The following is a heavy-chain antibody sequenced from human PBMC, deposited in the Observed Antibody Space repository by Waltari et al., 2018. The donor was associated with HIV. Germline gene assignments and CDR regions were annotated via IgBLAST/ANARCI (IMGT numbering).Heavy chain of an antibody. J-gene: IGHJ3*02. Sequence: EVLLVESGGGLVQPGGSLRLSCAAFGFKFAAPPFHGVREAPGRVLEWVSSISWNSGTIGYADSVKGRFTISRDNAKNSLSLQMNSLRPGDTALYYCAKVGMTAVTSYAIDIWGQGTMVTVSS. D-gene: IGHD4-17*01. CDR2: ISWNSGTI. CDR1: GFKFAAPP. CDR3: AKVGMTAVTSYAIDI. V-gene: IGHV3-9*01.